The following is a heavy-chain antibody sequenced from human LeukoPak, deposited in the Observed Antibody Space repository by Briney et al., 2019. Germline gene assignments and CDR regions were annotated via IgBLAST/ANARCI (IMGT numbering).Heavy chain of an antibody. CDR1: GYTFASYY. D-gene: IGHD7-27*01. CDR3: ARAPRTGDYAFDI. J-gene: IGHJ3*02. Sequence: ASVKVSCKASGYTFASYYMHWVRQAPGQGLEWTGIINPSGGSTAYAQKFQGRVTVTSDTSTSTVYMELSSLRSEDTAVYYCARAPRTGDYAFDIWGQGTMVTVSS. CDR2: INPSGGST. V-gene: IGHV1-46*01.